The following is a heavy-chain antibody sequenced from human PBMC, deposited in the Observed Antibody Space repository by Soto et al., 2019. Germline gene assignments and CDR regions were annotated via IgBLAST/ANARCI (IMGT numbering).Heavy chain of an antibody. D-gene: IGHD2-15*01. Sequence: SLRLSCAASGFNFRSYAMHWVRQAPGKGLEWLAVTSYDGIHKYYVDSVKGRFTISRDNSKNTLYLQMNNLRPEDTAVYYCARDDDVVAVGLDLWGQGTLVTVSS. CDR2: TSYDGIHK. CDR1: GFNFRSYA. CDR3: ARDDDVVAVGLDL. V-gene: IGHV3-30-3*01. J-gene: IGHJ5*02.